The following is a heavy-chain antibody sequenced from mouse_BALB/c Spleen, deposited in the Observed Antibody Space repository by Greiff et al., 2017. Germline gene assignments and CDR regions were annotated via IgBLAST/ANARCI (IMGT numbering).Heavy chain of an antibody. D-gene: IGHD1-1*01. V-gene: IGHV2-9*02. CDR1: GFSLTSYG. J-gene: IGHJ3*01. Sequence: VKLVESGPGLVAPSQSLSITCTVSGFSLTSYGVHWVRQPPGKGLEWLGVIWAGGSTNYNSALMSRLSISKDNSKSQVFLKMNSLQTDDTAMYYCARTYGSSYDAYWGQGTLVTVSA. CDR3: ARTYGSSYDAY. CDR2: IWAGGST.